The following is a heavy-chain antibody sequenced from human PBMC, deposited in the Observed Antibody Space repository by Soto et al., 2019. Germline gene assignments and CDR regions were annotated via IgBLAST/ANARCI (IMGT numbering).Heavy chain of an antibody. J-gene: IGHJ6*02. CDR1: GFTFSSYS. CDR3: ARDRGYSYGLGYYYYGMDV. CDR2: ISSSSSYI. D-gene: IGHD5-18*01. V-gene: IGHV3-21*01. Sequence: GGSLRLSCAASGFTFSSYSMNWVSQAPGKGLEWVSSISSSSSYIYYADSVKGRFTISRDNAKNSLYLQMNSLRAEDTAVYYYARDRGYSYGLGYYYYGMDVWGQGTTVTVSS.